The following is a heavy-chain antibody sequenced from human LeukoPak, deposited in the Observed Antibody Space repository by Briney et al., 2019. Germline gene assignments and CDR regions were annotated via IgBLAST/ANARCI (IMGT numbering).Heavy chain of an antibody. CDR3: ARSKVNYYGSGSYYLYY. J-gene: IGHJ4*02. Sequence: GGSLRLSCAASGFTFSSYAMHWVRQAPGKGLEYVSAISSNGGSTYYANSVKGRFTISRDNSKNTLYLQMNSLRAEDTAVYYCARSKVNYYGSGSYYLYYWGQGTLVTVSS. CDR1: GFTFSSYA. V-gene: IGHV3-64*01. D-gene: IGHD3-10*01. CDR2: ISSNGGST.